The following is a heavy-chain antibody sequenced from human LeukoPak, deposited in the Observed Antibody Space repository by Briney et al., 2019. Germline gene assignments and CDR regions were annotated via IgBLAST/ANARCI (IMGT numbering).Heavy chain of an antibody. J-gene: IGHJ5*02. CDR3: ARAPPVRGVANWFDP. CDR1: GYTFTDYY. Sequence: ASVKVSCKASGYTFTDYYIHWVRQAPGQGLEWMGWIHPPSGGTNYAEKLQGRVTMTRDTSISTAYMELSRLRSDDTAVYYCARAPPVRGVANWFDPWGQGTLVTVSS. D-gene: IGHD3-10*01. CDR2: IHPPSGGT. V-gene: IGHV1-2*02.